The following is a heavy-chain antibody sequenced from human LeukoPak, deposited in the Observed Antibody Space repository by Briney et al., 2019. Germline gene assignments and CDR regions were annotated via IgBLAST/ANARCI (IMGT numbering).Heavy chain of an antibody. CDR1: GYTFTGYY. CDR3: GRDHCSGGSCYDFVDY. V-gene: IGHV1-2*06. Sequence: ASVKVSCKASGYTFTGYYMHWVRQAPGQGLEWMGRINPNSGGTNYAQKFQGRVTMTRDTSISTAYMELSRLRSDDTAVYYCGRDHCSGGSCYDFVDYWGQGTLVTVSS. CDR2: INPNSGGT. D-gene: IGHD2-15*01. J-gene: IGHJ4*02.